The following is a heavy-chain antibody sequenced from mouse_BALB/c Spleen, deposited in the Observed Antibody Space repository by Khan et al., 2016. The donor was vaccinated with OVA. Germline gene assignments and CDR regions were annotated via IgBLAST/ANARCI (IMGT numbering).Heavy chain of an antibody. J-gene: IGHJ3*01. CDR2: INPSNGDT. V-gene: IGHV1S81*02. Sequence: QVQLKQSGAEMVKPGDSVKLSCKASGYTFTSYYIYWVKQRPGQGLEWIGGINPSNGDTYFNEKFESKATLTVDKSSSTAFMQVSSLTSEDSAVYYCTRSGWAAFAYWGQGTLVTVSA. D-gene: IGHD1-1*02. CDR1: GYTFTSYY. CDR3: TRSGWAAFAY.